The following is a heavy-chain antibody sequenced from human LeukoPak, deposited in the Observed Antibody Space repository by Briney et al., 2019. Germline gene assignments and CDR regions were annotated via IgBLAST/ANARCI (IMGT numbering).Heavy chain of an antibody. CDR2: IYSGGST. J-gene: IGHJ4*02. CDR3: ARVSKDSSGYVDY. CDR1: GFTVSSNY. Sequence: GGSLRLSCAASGFTVSSNYMSWVRQAPGKGLEWVSVIYSGGSTYYADSVKGRFTISRDNSKNTLYLQMNSLRAEDTAVYYCARVSKDSSGYVDYWGQGTQVTVSS. V-gene: IGHV3-53*01. D-gene: IGHD3-22*01.